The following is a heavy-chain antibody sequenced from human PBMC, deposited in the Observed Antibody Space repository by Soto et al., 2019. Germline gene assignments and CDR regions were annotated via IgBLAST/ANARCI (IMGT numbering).Heavy chain of an antibody. CDR3: ARDLGYYDSSGYFDY. CDR1: GFTFSDYY. J-gene: IGHJ4*02. CDR2: ISGSGDVH. D-gene: IGHD3-22*01. Sequence: PGGSLRLSCAASGFTFSDYYMSWSRQAPGKGMGWVSYISGSGDVHYYADSVKGRFTISRDNAKNSLYLQMNSLSAEDTAVYFCARDLGYYDSSGYFDYWGQRTLVTVSS. V-gene: IGHV3-11*01.